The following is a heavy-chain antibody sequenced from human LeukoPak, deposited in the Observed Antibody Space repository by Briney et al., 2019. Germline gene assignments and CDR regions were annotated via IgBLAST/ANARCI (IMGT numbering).Heavy chain of an antibody. CDR3: AGYYGSGRNIYYYYYMDV. J-gene: IGHJ6*03. D-gene: IGHD3-10*01. Sequence: ASVKVSCKASGYTFTSYGISWVRQAPGQGLEWMGWISAYNGNTNYAQKFQGRVTITADESTSTAYMELSSLRSEDTAVYYCAGYYGSGRNIYYYYYMDVWGKGTTVTISS. V-gene: IGHV1-18*01. CDR2: ISAYNGNT. CDR1: GYTFTSYG.